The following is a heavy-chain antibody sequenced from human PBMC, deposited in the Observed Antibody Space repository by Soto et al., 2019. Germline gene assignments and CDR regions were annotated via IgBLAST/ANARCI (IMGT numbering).Heavy chain of an antibody. CDR3: AGDPPPPDY. CDR1: GYTFASYA. V-gene: IGHV1-18*01. J-gene: IGHJ4*02. CDR2: ISAYIGNT. Sequence: QVQLVQSGAEVKKPGASVKVSCKAAGYTFASYAISWMRQAPGQGLEWMGWISAYIGNTNYAQKLQGRVTMTTDTSTSTADMELRSLRSDDTAVYYCAGDPPPPDYWGQGTLVTVSS.